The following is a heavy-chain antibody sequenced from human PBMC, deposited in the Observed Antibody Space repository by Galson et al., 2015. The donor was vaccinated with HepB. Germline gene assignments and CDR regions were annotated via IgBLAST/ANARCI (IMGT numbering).Heavy chain of an antibody. CDR3: AREWADTAMPSFNWFDP. CDR1: GDSVSSNSAA. CDR2: TYYRSKWYN. D-gene: IGHD5-18*01. Sequence: CAISGDSVSSNSAAWNWIRQSPSRGLEWLGRTYYRSKWYNDYAVSVKSRITINPDTSKNQFSLQLNSVTPEDTAVYYCAREWADTAMPSFNWFDPWGQGTLVTVSS. J-gene: IGHJ5*02. V-gene: IGHV6-1*01.